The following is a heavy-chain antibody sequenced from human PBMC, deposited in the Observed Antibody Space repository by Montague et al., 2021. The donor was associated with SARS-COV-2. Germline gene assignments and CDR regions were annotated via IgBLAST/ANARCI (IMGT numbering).Heavy chain of an antibody. CDR2: ISGSGGST. Sequence: SLRLSCAASGLTFSSHAMSWVRQAPGKGLEWVSAISGSGGSTYYXDSXKGLFTISRDNSKNTLYLQMNSLRAEDTAVYYCAKDSSIVATTLWAYNWFDPWGQGTLVTVSS. CDR1: GLTFSSHA. V-gene: IGHV3-23*01. CDR3: AKDSSIVATTLWAYNWFDP. J-gene: IGHJ5*02. D-gene: IGHD5-12*01.